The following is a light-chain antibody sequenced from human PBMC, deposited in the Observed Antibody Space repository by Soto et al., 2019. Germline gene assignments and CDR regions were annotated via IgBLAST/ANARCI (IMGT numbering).Light chain of an antibody. CDR3: CSYAGSTTWV. CDR2: EAF. Sequence: QSVLTQPASVSGSPGQPITISCTGTSSDIGSDKLVSWYQQHPGRAPKIIIYEAFKRPSGVSNRFSGSRSGNTASLTISGLRGEDEADYYCCSYAGSTTWVFGGGTKLTVL. CDR1: SSDIGSDKL. V-gene: IGLV2-23*01. J-gene: IGLJ3*02.